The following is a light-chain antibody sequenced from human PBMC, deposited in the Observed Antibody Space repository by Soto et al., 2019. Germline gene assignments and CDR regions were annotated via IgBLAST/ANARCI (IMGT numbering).Light chain of an antibody. CDR2: DVF. Sequence: QSVLTQPPSASGSPGQLVTISCTGTSSDVGGYNYVSWYQHHPGKAPKLMIYDVFKRPSGVPDRFSGSKSGNTASLTVSGLQAEDEADYYCSSYAGSSNYVFGTGTKLTVL. V-gene: IGLV2-8*01. CDR1: SSDVGGYNY. J-gene: IGLJ1*01. CDR3: SSYAGSSNYV.